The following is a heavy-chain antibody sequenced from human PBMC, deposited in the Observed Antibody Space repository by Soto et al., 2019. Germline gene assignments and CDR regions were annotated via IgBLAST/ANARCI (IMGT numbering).Heavy chain of an antibody. D-gene: IGHD3-16*01. CDR1: GHTFTSYG. Sequence: QVQLVQSGAEVKKPGASVKVSCKASGHTFTSYGISWLRQAPGQGLEWMGWISAYNGNTNYAQKLQGRVTMTTDTSKRTACMELMSLRSDDTAVYCCASMRPSDDAFDIWGKGTMVTVSS. CDR3: ASMRPSDDAFDI. V-gene: IGHV1-18*01. J-gene: IGHJ3*02. CDR2: ISAYNGNT.